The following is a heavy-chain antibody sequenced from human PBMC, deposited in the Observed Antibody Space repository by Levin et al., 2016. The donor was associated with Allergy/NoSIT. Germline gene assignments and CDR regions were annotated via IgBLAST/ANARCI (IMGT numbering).Heavy chain of an antibody. J-gene: IGHJ3*02. Sequence: GESLKISCKASEYSFTNYWIGWVRQMPGKGLEWMGTIYPGDSDTTYSPSFQGQVTISADKSISTAYLQWSSLKASDTAMYYCARRGSTGRYALDAFDIWGQGTMVTVSS. D-gene: IGHD6-19*01. CDR2: IYPGDSDT. CDR3: ARRGSTGRYALDAFDI. CDR1: EYSFTNYW. V-gene: IGHV5-51*01.